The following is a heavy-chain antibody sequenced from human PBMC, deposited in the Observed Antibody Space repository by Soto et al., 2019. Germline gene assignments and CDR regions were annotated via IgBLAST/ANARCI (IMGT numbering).Heavy chain of an antibody. CDR3: ARNGALDY. J-gene: IGHJ4*02. Sequence: QVQLQESGPGVVKPAQTLSLTCTVSGGSISSGDYYWSWIRQPPGKGLEWIGYILYSGTTNYNPYRESRLTISVDTSKHQFSLKLTSVTAADPAVYYCARNGALDYWGRGTLVTVSS. V-gene: IGHV4-30-4*01. CDR2: ILYSGTT. D-gene: IGHD2-8*01. CDR1: GGSISSGDYY.